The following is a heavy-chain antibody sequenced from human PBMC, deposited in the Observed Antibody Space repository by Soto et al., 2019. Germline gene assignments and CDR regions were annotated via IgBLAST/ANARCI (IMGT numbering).Heavy chain of an antibody. D-gene: IGHD1-26*01. V-gene: IGHV1-46*01. CDR3: AREVVGATKAVDY. Sequence: QVQLVQSGAEVKKPGASVQVSCKASGYTFTSYNMHWVRQAPGQGLEWMGIINPSGGSTSYAQKFQGRVPMTRDTSTSTVYMELSSLRSEDTAVYYCAREVVGATKAVDYWGQGTLVTVSS. J-gene: IGHJ4*02. CDR1: GYTFTSYN. CDR2: INPSGGST.